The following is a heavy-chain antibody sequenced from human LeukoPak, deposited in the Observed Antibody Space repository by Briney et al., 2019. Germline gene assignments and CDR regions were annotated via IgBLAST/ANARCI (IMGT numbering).Heavy chain of an antibody. CDR3: ARVDHYYGSGSYSDY. CDR1: GFTFSSYS. CDR2: ISSSSSDI. J-gene: IGHJ4*02. Sequence: GGSLRLPCAASGFTFSSYSMNWVRQAPGKGLEWVSSISSSSSDINYADSVKGRFTISRDNAKNSLYLQMNGLRAEDTAVYYCARVDHYYGSGSYSDYWGQGTLVTVSS. V-gene: IGHV3-21*04. D-gene: IGHD3-10*01.